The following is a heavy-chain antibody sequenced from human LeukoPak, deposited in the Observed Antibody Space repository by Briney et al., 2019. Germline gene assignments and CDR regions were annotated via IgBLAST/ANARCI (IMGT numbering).Heavy chain of an antibody. V-gene: IGHV4-59*01. Sequence: SETLSLTCTVSGGSISSYYWSWIRQPPGKGLEWIGYIYYSGSTNYNPSLKSRVTISVDTSKNQFSLKLSSVTAEDTAVYYCARGHSSSWNLRYYYMNVWGKGTTVTVSS. CDR1: GGSISSYY. D-gene: IGHD6-13*01. J-gene: IGHJ6*03. CDR2: IYYSGST. CDR3: ARGHSSSWNLRYYYMNV.